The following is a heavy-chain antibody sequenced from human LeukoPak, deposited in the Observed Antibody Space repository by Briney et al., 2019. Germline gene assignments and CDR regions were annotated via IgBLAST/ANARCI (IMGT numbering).Heavy chain of an antibody. D-gene: IGHD5-18*01. CDR1: GGSFSGYY. V-gene: IGHV4-34*01. CDR3: ARGRVFRIQLWLPSWFDP. J-gene: IGHJ5*02. Sequence: SQTLSLTCAVYGGSFSGYYWSWIRQPPGKGLEWIGEINHSGSTKYNPSLKSRVTISVDTSKNQFSLKLSSVTAADTAVYYCARGRVFRIQLWLPSWFDPWGQGTLVTVSS. CDR2: INHSGST.